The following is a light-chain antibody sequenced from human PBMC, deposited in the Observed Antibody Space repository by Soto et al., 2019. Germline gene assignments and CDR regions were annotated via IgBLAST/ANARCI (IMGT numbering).Light chain of an antibody. CDR1: QSVSRY. CDR2: DAS. J-gene: IGKJ4*01. CDR3: QQRSDWPLT. Sequence: EIVLTQSPVTLSLSPGERATLSCRASQSVSRYFAWYQQKPGQPPRLLIYDASKRATGVPARFSGSGSGTDFTLTISSLEPEDFAVYYCQQRSDWPLTFGGGTDVEI. V-gene: IGKV3-11*01.